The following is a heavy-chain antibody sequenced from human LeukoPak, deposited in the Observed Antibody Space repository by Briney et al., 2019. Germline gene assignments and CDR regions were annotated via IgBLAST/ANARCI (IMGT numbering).Heavy chain of an antibody. V-gene: IGHV4-39*07. D-gene: IGHD3-16*01. CDR1: GGSISSSGYY. Sequence: SETLSLTCTVSGGSISSSGYYWGWIRQPPGKGLEWIGNIYYVGSTYYNPSLNSRVTISVDTSKNQFSLKLNSVTAADTAIYYCAREVVNYDYVWGRFDYWGQGTLVTVSS. CDR3: AREVVNYDYVWGRFDY. J-gene: IGHJ4*02. CDR2: IYYVGST.